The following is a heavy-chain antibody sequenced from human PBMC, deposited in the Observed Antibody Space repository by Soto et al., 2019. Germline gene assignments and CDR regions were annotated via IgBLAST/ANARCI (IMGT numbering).Heavy chain of an antibody. J-gene: IGHJ4*02. CDR2: IYYNGNT. V-gene: IGHV3-53*01. Sequence: VQLVESGGGLVQPGGSLRLSCAGSGFTVTDNHMTWVRQAPGRGPEWVSTIYYNGNTFHADSVWGRFTISRDTSKIRLYLQMNSLGAEDTAVYYCATGGDTAKDGYWGQGALVTVSS. CDR1: GFTVTDNH. D-gene: IGHD5-18*01. CDR3: ATGGDTAKDGY.